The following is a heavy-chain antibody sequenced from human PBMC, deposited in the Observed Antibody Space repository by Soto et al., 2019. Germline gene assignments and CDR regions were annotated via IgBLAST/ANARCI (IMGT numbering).Heavy chain of an antibody. Sequence: QVQLMQSGAEVRKPGASVRLSCETSGYHFNPYYIHWVRQAPGQGLAWMGIINLRGGTTEYAHKFRGRVTVTGDTSTKTAYMELRSLRSEDTAMYFCARGPEDSDVPRWDYWGQGTLVTVSS. CDR3: ARGPEDSDVPRWDY. CDR2: INLRGGTT. D-gene: IGHD1-26*01. V-gene: IGHV1-46*02. J-gene: IGHJ4*02. CDR1: GYHFNPYY.